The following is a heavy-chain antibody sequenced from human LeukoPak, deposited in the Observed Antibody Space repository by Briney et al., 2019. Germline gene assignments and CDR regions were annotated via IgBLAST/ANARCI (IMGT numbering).Heavy chain of an antibody. D-gene: IGHD6-6*01. CDR3: AKEGSGSSLEY. J-gene: IGHJ4*02. CDR1: GYTFTNSG. V-gene: IGHV7-4-1*02. CDR2: INPNTGNP. Sequence: ASVKVSCKASGYTFTNSGLNWVRQAPGQGLEWMGWINPNTGNPTYAQGFAGRFVFSLDTSVSTTYLQISSLNAEDTAMYYCAKEGSGSSLEYWGQGTLVTVSS.